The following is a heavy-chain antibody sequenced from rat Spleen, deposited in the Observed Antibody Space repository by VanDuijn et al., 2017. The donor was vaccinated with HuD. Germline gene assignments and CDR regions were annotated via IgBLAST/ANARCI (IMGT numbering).Heavy chain of an antibody. D-gene: IGHD1-4*01. CDR3: ARVGTRVSRFAY. V-gene: IGHV5-20*01. CDR2: INYDGSST. J-gene: IGHJ3*01. CDR1: GFTFSDYY. Sequence: EVQLVESGGGLVQPGRSLKLSCAASGFTFSDYYMAWVRQAPTKGLEWVASINYDGSSTYYRDSVKGRFTLSRDNAKSSLYLQMDSLRSEDTATYYCARVGTRVSRFAYWGQGTLVTVSS.